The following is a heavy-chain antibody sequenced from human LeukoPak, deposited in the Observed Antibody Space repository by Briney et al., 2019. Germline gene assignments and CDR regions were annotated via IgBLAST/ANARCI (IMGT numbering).Heavy chain of an antibody. CDR1: GFTVSSNY. CDR2: IYSGGST. D-gene: IGHD3-22*01. J-gene: IGHJ4*02. V-gene: IGHV3-53*01. Sequence: PGGSLRLSCAASGFTVSSNYMSWVRQAPGKGLEWVSVIYSGGSTYYADSVKGRFTISRDNSKNTLYLQMNSLRAEDTAVYYCARDLRDYYDSSGYYLGYWGQGTLVTVSS. CDR3: ARDLRDYYDSSGYYLGY.